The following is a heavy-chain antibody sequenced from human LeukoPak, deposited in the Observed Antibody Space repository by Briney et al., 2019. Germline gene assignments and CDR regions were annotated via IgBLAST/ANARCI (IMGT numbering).Heavy chain of an antibody. CDR2: ISSSSSYI. CDR1: GFTFSSYS. J-gene: IGHJ4*02. Sequence: GGSLRLSCAASGFTFSSYSMNWVRQAPGKGLEWVSSISSSSSYIYYADSVKGRFTISRDNAKNSLYLQMNSLRAEDTAVYYCAKVLSYTLGDYWGQGTLVTVSS. D-gene: IGHD2-2*02. V-gene: IGHV3-21*01. CDR3: AKVLSYTLGDY.